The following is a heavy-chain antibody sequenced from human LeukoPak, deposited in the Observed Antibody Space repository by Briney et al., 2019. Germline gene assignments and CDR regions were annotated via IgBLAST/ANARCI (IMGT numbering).Heavy chain of an antibody. CDR2: IFYSGST. CDR3: ARNTPVNC. J-gene: IGHJ4*02. D-gene: IGHD1-20*01. Sequence: SETLSLTCTVSGGSISSDNWSWIRQPPGKGLEWIGYIFYSGSTNYNPSLKSRVTISVDKSKNQFSLKLSSVTAADTAVYYCARNTPVNCWGQGTLVTVSS. V-gene: IGHV4-59*12. CDR1: GGSISSDN.